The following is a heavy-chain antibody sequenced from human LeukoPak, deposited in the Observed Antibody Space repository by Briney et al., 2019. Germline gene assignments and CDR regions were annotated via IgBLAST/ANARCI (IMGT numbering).Heavy chain of an antibody. J-gene: IGHJ4*02. CDR2: IRSKAFGGTT. CDR1: GFTFGDYA. Sequence: GESLRLSCTATGFTFGDYAMSWVRQAPGKGLEWVGFIRSKAFGGTTEYAASVKGRFTISRDDSNSIAYLQMNSLKTEDTAVYYCTRAPVGYCSTTSCQTFDYWGQGTLVTVSS. CDR3: TRAPVGYCSTTSCQTFDY. V-gene: IGHV3-49*04. D-gene: IGHD2-2*01.